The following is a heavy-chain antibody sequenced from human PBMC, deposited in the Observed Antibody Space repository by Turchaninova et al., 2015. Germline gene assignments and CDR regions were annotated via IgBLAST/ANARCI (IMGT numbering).Heavy chain of an antibody. CDR2: IYYGWDT. D-gene: IGHD6-19*01. CDR1: GGSVNSYY. V-gene: IGHV4-59*02. J-gene: IGHJ4*02. Sequence: QVQLQESGPGLVKTSETLSLTCTVSGGSVNSYYWSWIRQPPGKGREWIGYIYYGWDTNYNPSLKSRLTMSLDASKNQFSLKLRSVTAADTAVYYCARETSPSGWHSLDYWGQGILITVSS. CDR3: ARETSPSGWHSLDY.